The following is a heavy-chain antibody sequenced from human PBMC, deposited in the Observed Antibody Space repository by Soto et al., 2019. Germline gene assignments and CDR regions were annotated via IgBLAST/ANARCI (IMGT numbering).Heavy chain of an antibody. J-gene: IGHJ6*02. CDR1: GFTVSRNY. CDR3: AGPDSSSWSTNHYDFYAMGV. Sequence: EVQLVESGGGLIQPGGSLRLSCAASGFTVSRNYMSWVRQAPGKGLELVSLIYTGGTTFYADSVDARFTISTDNSKNTLYLQMNTLRVEDTAMYYCAGPDSSSWSTNHYDFYAMGVWGQGTTVTVSS. D-gene: IGHD6-13*01. V-gene: IGHV3-53*01. CDR2: IYTGGTT.